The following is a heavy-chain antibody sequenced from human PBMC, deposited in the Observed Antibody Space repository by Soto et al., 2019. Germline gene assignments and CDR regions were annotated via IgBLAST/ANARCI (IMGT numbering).Heavy chain of an antibody. CDR2: TYYRSKWYN. D-gene: IGHD2-15*01. J-gene: IGHJ6*02. CDR1: GDSVSSNSAA. CDR3: ARDLGCGGSCYWGYYYYGMDV. Sequence: LSLTCAISGDSVSSNSAAWNWIRQSPSRGLEWLGRTYYRSKWYNDYAVSVKSRITINPDTSKNQFSLQLNSVTPEDTAVYYCARDLGCGGSCYWGYYYYGMDVWGQGTTVTVSS. V-gene: IGHV6-1*01.